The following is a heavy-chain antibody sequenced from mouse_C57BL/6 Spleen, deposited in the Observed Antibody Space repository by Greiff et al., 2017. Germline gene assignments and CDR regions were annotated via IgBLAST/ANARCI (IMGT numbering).Heavy chain of an antibody. J-gene: IGHJ3*01. V-gene: IGHV5-17*01. CDR1: GFTFSDYG. CDR2: ISSGSSTI. Sequence: DVQLVESGGGLVKPGGSLKLSCAASGFTFSDYGMHWVRQAPAKGLEWVAYISSGSSTIYCAHTVKGRFTIARDNAKNTLFLQMTSLRSEDTAMYYCARELPFAYWGQGTLVTVSA. CDR3: ARELPFAY.